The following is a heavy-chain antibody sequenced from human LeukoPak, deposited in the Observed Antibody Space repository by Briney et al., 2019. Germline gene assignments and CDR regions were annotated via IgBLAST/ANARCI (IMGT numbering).Heavy chain of an antibody. CDR2: IYYSGST. D-gene: IGHD3-3*01. Sequence: SETLSLTCTVSGGSISSYYWSWIRQPPGKGLEWIGYIYYSGSTNYNPSLKSRVTISVDTSKNQFSLKLSSVTAADTAVYYCARGPLNLYDFWSGYYQADFDYWGQGTLVTVSS. J-gene: IGHJ4*02. V-gene: IGHV4-59*01. CDR1: GGSISSYY. CDR3: ARGPLNLYDFWSGYYQADFDY.